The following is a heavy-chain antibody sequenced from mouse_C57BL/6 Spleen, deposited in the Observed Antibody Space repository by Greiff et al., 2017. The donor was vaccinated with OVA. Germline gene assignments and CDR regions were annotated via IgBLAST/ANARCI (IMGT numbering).Heavy chain of an antibody. D-gene: IGHD4-1*01. CDR1: GFTFSSYT. CDR2: LSGGGGNT. CDR3: ARHNWDGGFDY. Sequence: EVQRVESGGGLVKPGGSLKLSCAASGFTFSSYTMSWVRQTPEKRLEWVATLSGGGGNTYYPDSVKGRFTISRDNAKNTLYLQMSSLRSEDTALYYWARHNWDGGFDYWGQGTTLTVSS. V-gene: IGHV5-9*01. J-gene: IGHJ2*01.